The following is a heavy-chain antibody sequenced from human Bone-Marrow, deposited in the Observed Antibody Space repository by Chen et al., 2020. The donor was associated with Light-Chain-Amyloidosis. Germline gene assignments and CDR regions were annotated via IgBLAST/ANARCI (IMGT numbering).Heavy chain of an antibody. CDR1: GFTFRTSW. V-gene: IGHV3-74*01. CDR2: INPDGTRV. D-gene: IGHD5-12*01. CDR3: SREFTGYDDY. Sequence: DVQLLESGGGLVQPGGSXXXXXXXXGFTFRTSWMHWVRQAPGKGLVWVSRINPDGTRVDYADSVRGRFTISRDDXXXXXXXXXXXXXXXXXXVYYCSREFTGYDDYWGQGTL. J-gene: IGHJ4*02.